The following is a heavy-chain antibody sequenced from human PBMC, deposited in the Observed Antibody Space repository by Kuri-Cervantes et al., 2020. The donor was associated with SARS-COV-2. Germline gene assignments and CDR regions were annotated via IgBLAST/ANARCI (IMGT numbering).Heavy chain of an antibody. Sequence: GGSLRLSCAASGFTFSSYSMNWVRQAPGKGLEWVSYISSSSTIYYADSVKGRFTISRDNAKNSLYLQMNSLRAEDTAVYYCARVAGDPYYFDYWGQGTLVTVSS. J-gene: IGHJ4*02. D-gene: IGHD7-27*01. CDR2: ISSSSTI. CDR1: GFTFSSYS. CDR3: ARVAGDPYYFDY. V-gene: IGHV3-48*01.